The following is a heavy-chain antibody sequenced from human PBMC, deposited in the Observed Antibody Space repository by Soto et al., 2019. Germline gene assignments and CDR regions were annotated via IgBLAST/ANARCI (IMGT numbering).Heavy chain of an antibody. CDR3: ARGDYDFWSGFKRCDWFDP. D-gene: IGHD3-3*01. J-gene: IGHJ5*02. CDR2: INHSGST. CDR1: GGSFSGYY. Sequence: SQTRSLNCAVYGGSFSGYYWSWIRQPPGKGLEWIGEINHSGSTNYNPSLKSRVTISVDTSKNQFSLKLSSVTAADTAVYYCARGDYDFWSGFKRCDWFDPWGQGTLVTVSS. V-gene: IGHV4-34*01.